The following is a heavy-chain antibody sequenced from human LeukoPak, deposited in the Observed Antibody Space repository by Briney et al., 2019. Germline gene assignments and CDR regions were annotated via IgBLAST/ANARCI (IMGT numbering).Heavy chain of an antibody. Sequence: GGSLRLSCAASGFTFSSYEMNWVRQAPGKGLEWVSYISSSGSTIYYADSVKGRFTISRDNAKNALYLQMNSLRAEDTAVYYCARALIGWFGELTKDGSGAFDIWGQGTMVTASS. CDR3: ARALIGWFGELTKDGSGAFDI. V-gene: IGHV3-48*03. J-gene: IGHJ3*02. CDR2: ISSSGSTI. CDR1: GFTFSSYE. D-gene: IGHD3-10*01.